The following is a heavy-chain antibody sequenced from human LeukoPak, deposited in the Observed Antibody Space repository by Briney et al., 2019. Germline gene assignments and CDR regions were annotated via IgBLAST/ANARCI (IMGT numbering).Heavy chain of an antibody. J-gene: IGHJ3*02. CDR1: GGTFSSYA. Sequence: ASVKVSCKASGGTFSSYAISWVRQAPGQGLEWMGRIIPILGIANYAQKFQGRVTITADKSTSTAYMELSSLKASDTAMYYCARVKRAPVLFRSRQQGDAFDIWGQGTMVTVSS. V-gene: IGHV1-69*04. CDR3: ARVKRAPVLFRSRQQGDAFDI. CDR2: IIPILGIA. D-gene: IGHD6-13*01.